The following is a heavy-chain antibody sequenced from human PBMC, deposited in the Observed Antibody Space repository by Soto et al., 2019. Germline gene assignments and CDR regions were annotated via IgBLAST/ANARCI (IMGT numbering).Heavy chain of an antibody. CDR2: INHSGST. CDR1: GRSFSGYY. CDR3: ARGRLVYSASYSARVRYFFGMDV. J-gene: IGHJ6*04. V-gene: IGHV4-34*01. D-gene: IGHD1-26*01. Sequence: SETLSLTCSLYGRSFSGYYWTWIRQPPGKGLEWIGEINHSGSTNYNPSLKSRVTISVDTSKNQFSLKLSPVTPPDTAVYYCARGRLVYSASYSARVRYFFGMDVWGKGPTVTVS.